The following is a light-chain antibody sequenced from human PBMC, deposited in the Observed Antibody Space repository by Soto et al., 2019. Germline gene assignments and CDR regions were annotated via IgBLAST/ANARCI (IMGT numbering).Light chain of an antibody. CDR2: GAS. V-gene: IGKV3-15*01. CDR3: QEYDNWPLWT. J-gene: IGKJ1*01. Sequence: ETVMTRSPATRPVSPGERATLSCRASQSVRRNLAWYQQKPGQAPRLLIYGASTRATGVPARFSCSGSGTEFTLTIDSLQSEDFALYYCQEYDNWPLWTFGQWTKVDIK. CDR1: QSVRRN.